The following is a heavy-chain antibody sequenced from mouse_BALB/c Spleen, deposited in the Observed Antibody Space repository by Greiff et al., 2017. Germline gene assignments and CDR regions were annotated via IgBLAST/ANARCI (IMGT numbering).Heavy chain of an antibody. Sequence: EVNVVESGGGLVQPGGSLKLSCAASGFTFSSYTMSWVRQTPEKRLEWVAYISNGGGSTYYPDTVKGRFTISRDNAKNTLYLQMSSLKSEDTAMYYCASAYYGSSYWYFDVWGAGTTVTVSS. CDR1: GFTFSSYT. V-gene: IGHV5-12-2*01. CDR2: ISNGGGST. CDR3: ASAYYGSSYWYFDV. J-gene: IGHJ1*01. D-gene: IGHD1-1*01.